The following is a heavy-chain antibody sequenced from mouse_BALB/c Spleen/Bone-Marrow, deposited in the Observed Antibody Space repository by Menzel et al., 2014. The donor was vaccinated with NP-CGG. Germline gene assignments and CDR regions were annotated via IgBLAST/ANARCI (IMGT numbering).Heavy chain of an antibody. D-gene: IGHD1-1*02. Sequence: EVLLVESGAGLVKPGGSLNLSCAASGFTFSNYAMSWVRQTPEKGLEWVATFRSGDGYSYYPDTLKGRFTISRDTAKNTLYLQMSSLRTEDTAMYYCTSQVEYRDALDYWGQGTSVTVSS. J-gene: IGHJ4*01. V-gene: IGHV5-9-1*01. CDR2: FRSGDGYS. CDR1: GFTFSNYA. CDR3: TSQVEYRDALDY.